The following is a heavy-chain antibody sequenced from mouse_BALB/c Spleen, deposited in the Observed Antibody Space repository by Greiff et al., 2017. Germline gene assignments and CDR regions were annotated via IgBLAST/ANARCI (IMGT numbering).Heavy chain of an antibody. V-gene: IGHV1-69*02. Sequence: QVQLQQPGAELVRPGASVKLSCKASGYTFTSYWINWVKQRPGQGLEWIGNIYPSDSYTNYNQKFKGKATLTVDKSSSTAHMELRSLASEDSAVYYCARGGGLRPYFDYWGQGTTLTVSS. J-gene: IGHJ2*01. CDR2: IYPSDSYT. CDR1: GYTFTSYW. CDR3: ARGGGLRPYFDY. D-gene: IGHD2-4*01.